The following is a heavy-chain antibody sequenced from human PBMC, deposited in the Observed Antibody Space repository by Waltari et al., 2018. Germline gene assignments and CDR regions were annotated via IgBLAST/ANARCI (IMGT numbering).Heavy chain of an antibody. CDR1: GFTFSSYG. CDR3: AKDLRIFGVVNNWFDP. Sequence: QVQLVESGGGVVQPGGSLRLSCAASGFTFSSYGLHWVRQAPGKGLEWVAFIRYDGSNKYYADSVKGRFTISRDNSKNTLYLQMNSLRAEDTAVYYCAKDLRIFGVVNNWFDPWGQGTLVTVSS. V-gene: IGHV3-30*02. D-gene: IGHD3-3*01. J-gene: IGHJ5*02. CDR2: IRYDGSNK.